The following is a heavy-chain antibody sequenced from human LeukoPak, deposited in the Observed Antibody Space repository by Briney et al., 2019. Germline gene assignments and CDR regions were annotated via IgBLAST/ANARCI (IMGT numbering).Heavy chain of an antibody. D-gene: IGHD3-10*01. CDR3: ARGSYYGSGSATDAFDI. CDR2: VLPVLGLS. V-gene: IGHV1-69*04. CDR1: GGTYSSYS. J-gene: IGHJ3*02. Sequence: SVKVSCKASGGTYSSYSINWVRQAPGQGLEWMGRVLPVLGLSKTAQNFQGRVTITADKSTTTAYMELSSLRSEDTAVYYCARGSYYGSGSATDAFDIWGQGTKVTVS.